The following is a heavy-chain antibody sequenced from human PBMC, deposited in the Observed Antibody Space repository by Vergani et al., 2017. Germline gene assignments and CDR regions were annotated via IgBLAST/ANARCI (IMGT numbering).Heavy chain of an antibody. D-gene: IGHD6-6*01. J-gene: IGHJ6*03. CDR3: ARARGIAARPGGYYYMDV. V-gene: IGHV1-69*01. CDR1: GGTFSSYA. CDR2: IIPIFGTA. Sequence: QVQLVQSGAEVKKPGSSVKVSCKASGGTFSSYAISWVRQAPGQGLEWMGGIIPIFGTAHYAQKFQGRVTITADESTSTAYMELSSLRSEDTAVYYCARARGIAARPGGYYYMDVWGKGTTVTVSS.